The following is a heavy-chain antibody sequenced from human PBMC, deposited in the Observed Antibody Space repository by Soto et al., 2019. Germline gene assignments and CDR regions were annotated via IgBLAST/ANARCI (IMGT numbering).Heavy chain of an antibody. Sequence: SETLSLTCTVSGGSISRGGYYWNWIRQHPGKGLEWIGYIFYSGTTYYNPSLKSRVTISVDTSKNQFPLKLSSVTAADTAVYYCARSVDPWGQGTLVTVSS. CDR2: IFYSGTT. CDR3: ARSVDP. CDR1: GGSISRGGYY. V-gene: IGHV4-31*03. J-gene: IGHJ5*02.